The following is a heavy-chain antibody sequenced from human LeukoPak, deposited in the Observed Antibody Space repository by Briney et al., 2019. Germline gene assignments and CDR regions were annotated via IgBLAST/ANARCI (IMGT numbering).Heavy chain of an antibody. Sequence: GGSLRLSCAASGFTFSSYAMSWVRQAPGKGLEWVSAIYSGGSTYYADSVKGRFTISRDNSKNTLYLQMNSLRAEDTAVYYCASTVGSGSYYRNWGQGTLVTVSS. J-gene: IGHJ4*02. CDR2: IYSGGST. CDR3: ASTVGSGSYYRN. V-gene: IGHV3-66*01. CDR1: GFTFSSYA. D-gene: IGHD3-10*01.